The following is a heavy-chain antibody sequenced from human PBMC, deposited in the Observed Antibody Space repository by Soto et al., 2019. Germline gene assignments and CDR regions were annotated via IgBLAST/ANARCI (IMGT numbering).Heavy chain of an antibody. V-gene: IGHV3-23*01. J-gene: IGHJ3*02. CDR3: AKDRYYDILTGYPHDAFDI. D-gene: IGHD3-9*01. CDR1: GFTFSSYA. CDR2: ISGSGGST. Sequence: GGSLRLSCAASGFTFSSYAMSWVRQAPGKGLEWVSAISGSGGSTYYADSVKGRFTISRDNSKNTLYRQMNSLRAEDTAVYYCAKDRYYDILTGYPHDAFDIWGQGTMVTVSS.